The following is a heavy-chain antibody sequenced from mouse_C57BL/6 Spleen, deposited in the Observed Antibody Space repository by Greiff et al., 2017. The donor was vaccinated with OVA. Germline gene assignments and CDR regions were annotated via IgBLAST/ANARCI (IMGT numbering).Heavy chain of an antibody. CDR1: GYAFSSYW. CDR3: AILSYYYDAMDY. J-gene: IGHJ4*01. Sequence: QVQLKQSGPELVKPGASVKISCKASGYAFSSYWMNWVKQRPGKGLEWIGRIYPGDGDTNYNGKFKGKATLTADKSSSTAYMQLSSLTSEDSAVYFGAILSYYYDAMDYWGQGTSVTVSS. D-gene: IGHD1-1*01. V-gene: IGHV1-82*01. CDR2: IYPGDGDT.